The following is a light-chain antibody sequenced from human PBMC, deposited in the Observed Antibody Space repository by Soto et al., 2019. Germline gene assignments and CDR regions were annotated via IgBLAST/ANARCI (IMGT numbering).Light chain of an antibody. CDR1: SSDIGAYNY. CDR3: FSHRSGDSHV. V-gene: IGLV2-14*01. CDR2: GVT. Sequence: QSVLTQPASVSGSPGQSITISCTGTSSDIGAYNYVSWYQQYPGKAPKLMIYGVTNRPSGVSNRFSGSKTGNTASLTISGLQAEDEADYYCFSHRSGDSHVFGTGTKVTAL. J-gene: IGLJ1*01.